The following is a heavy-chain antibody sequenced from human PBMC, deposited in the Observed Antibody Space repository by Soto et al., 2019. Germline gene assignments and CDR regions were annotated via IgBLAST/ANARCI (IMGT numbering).Heavy chain of an antibody. CDR2: IDPSDSYT. Sequence: PGESLKISCKGSGYSFTSYWISWVRQMPGKGLEWMGRIDPSDSYTNYSPSFQGHVTISADKSISTAYLQWSSLKASDTAMYYCARREYYYDSSGYYRHWGQGTLVTVSS. J-gene: IGHJ4*02. CDR1: GYSFTSYW. D-gene: IGHD3-22*01. CDR3: ARREYYYDSSGYYRH. V-gene: IGHV5-10-1*01.